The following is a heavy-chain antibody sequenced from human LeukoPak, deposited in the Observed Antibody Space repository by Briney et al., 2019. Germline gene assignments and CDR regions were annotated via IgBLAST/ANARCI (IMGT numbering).Heavy chain of an antibody. CDR1: GGSISSYY. Sequence: SETLSLTCTVSGGSISSYYWSWIRQPPGKGLEWIVYIYYSGSTNYNPSLKSRVTISVDTSKNQFSLKLSSVTAADTAVYYCARGDYGGNSVEGWFDPWGQGTLVSVSS. CDR3: ARGDYGGNSVEGWFDP. D-gene: IGHD4-23*01. J-gene: IGHJ5*02. CDR2: IYYSGST. V-gene: IGHV4-59*01.